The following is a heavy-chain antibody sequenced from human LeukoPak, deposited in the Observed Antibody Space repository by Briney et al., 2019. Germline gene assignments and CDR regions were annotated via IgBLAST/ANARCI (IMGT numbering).Heavy chain of an antibody. CDR1: GFTFSSYA. J-gene: IGHJ4*02. D-gene: IGHD3-3*01. CDR3: AKPLDLYDFWSGYPFDY. V-gene: IGHV3-23*01. Sequence: PGGSLRLSCAASGFTFSSYAMSWVRQAPGKGLEWVSAISGGGGSTYYADSVKGRFTISRDNSKNTLYLQMNSLRAEDTAVYYCAKPLDLYDFWSGYPFDYWGQGTLVTVSS. CDR2: ISGGGGST.